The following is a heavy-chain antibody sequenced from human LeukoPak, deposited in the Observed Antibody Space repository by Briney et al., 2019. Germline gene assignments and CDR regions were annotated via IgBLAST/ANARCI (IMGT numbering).Heavy chain of an antibody. CDR1: GFTFSSYA. J-gene: IGHJ4*02. CDR2: ISAGGGDT. CDR3: AKLSVARSTIVDY. V-gene: IGHV3-23*01. Sequence: GGSLRLSCAASGFTFSSYAMTWVRQAPGKGLEWVSDISAGGGDTYYADSVKGRFTISRDNSKNTLYLQMNSLRAEDTAVYYCAKLSVARSTIVDYWGQGTLVTVSS. D-gene: IGHD5-24*01.